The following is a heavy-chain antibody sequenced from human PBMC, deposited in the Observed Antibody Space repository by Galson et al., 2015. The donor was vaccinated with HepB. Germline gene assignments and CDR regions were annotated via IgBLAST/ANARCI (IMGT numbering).Heavy chain of an antibody. CDR2: IYPGDSDT. J-gene: IGHJ4*02. CDR1: GYTFTNYW. CDR3: ARQASGGGDGYNQGDY. D-gene: IGHD5-24*01. Sequence: QSGAEVKKPGESLKISCKGSGYTFTNYWIGWVRQMPGKGLEWMGIIYPGDSDTRYSPSFQGQVTFSADKSISSAYLQWSSLKASDTAMYYWARQASGGGDGYNQGDYWGQGTLVTVST. V-gene: IGHV5-51*01.